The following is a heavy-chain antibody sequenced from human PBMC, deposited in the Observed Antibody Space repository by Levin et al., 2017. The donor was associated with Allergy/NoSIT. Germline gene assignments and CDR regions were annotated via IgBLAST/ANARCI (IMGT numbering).Heavy chain of an antibody. CDR1: GYTFTGYY. CDR3: ARPTPRMAAAGTRVAYYFDY. J-gene: IGHJ4*02. V-gene: IGHV1-2*02. Sequence: VASVKVSCKASGYTFTGYYMHWVRQAPGQGLEWMGWINPNSGGTNYAQKFQGRVTMTRDTSISTAYMELSRLRSDDTAVYYCARPTPRMAAAGTRVAYYFDYWGQGTLVTVSS. D-gene: IGHD6-13*01. CDR2: INPNSGGT.